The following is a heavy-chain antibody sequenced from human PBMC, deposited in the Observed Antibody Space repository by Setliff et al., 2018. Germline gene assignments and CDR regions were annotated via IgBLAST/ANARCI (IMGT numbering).Heavy chain of an antibody. Sequence: GGSLRLSCAASGFTFSSYWMSWVRQAPGKGLEWVSAISGSGGSTYYADSVKGRFTISRDNAKNSVYLQMNSLRAEDTAVYYCVPLNLAGEARENFQLWGRGTLVTVSS. J-gene: IGHJ1*01. CDR3: VPLNLAGEARENFQL. V-gene: IGHV3-23*01. CDR2: ISGSGGST. D-gene: IGHD3-3*02. CDR1: GFTFSSYW.